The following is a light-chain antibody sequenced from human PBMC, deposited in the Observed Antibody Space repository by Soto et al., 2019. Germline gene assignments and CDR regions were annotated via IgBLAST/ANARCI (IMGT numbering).Light chain of an antibody. CDR1: SSNVGNNA. Sequence: QSVLTQPPSVSEAPRQRVTITCSGSSSNVGNNAVNWYQHLPGKAPKLLIYYDDLLPSGVSDRFSGSKSGTSASLAISGLQSEDEADYYCAAWDDRLNGDVFGTGTKVTVL. CDR3: AAWDDRLNGDV. V-gene: IGLV1-36*01. CDR2: YDD. J-gene: IGLJ1*01.